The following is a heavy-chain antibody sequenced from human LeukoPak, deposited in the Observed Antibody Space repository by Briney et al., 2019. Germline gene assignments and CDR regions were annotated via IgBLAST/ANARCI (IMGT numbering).Heavy chain of an antibody. D-gene: IGHD3-9*01. CDR3: ARQRYQYWYFDL. V-gene: IGHV4-59*01. J-gene: IGHJ2*01. Sequence: KSSETRSLTCTVSGGSISSNYWSWIRQPPGKGLEWIGFSYYSGSTNYNPSLQSRVTISADTSKNLFSLKLTSVTAADTAVYYCARQRYQYWYFDLWGRGTLLTVSS. CDR2: SYYSGST. CDR1: GGSISSNY.